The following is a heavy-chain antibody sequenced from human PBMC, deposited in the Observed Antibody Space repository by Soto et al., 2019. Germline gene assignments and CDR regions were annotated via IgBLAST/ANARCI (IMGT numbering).Heavy chain of an antibody. CDR2: TYYRSKWYN. J-gene: IGHJ6*02. D-gene: IGHD6-19*01. CDR1: GASVSSNSAA. CDR3: ARDRRMGGVAGRYYYYGMDV. Sequence: PSQTLSLTCAISGASVSSNSAAWNWIRQSPSRGLEWLGRTYYRSKWYNDYAVSVKSRITINPDTSKNQFSLQLNAVTPEDTAVYYCARDRRMGGVAGRYYYYGMDVWGQGTTVTVSS. V-gene: IGHV6-1*01.